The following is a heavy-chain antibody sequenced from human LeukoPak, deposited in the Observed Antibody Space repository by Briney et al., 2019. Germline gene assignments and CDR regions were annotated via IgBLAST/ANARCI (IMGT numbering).Heavy chain of an antibody. Sequence: GGSLRLSCAASGFTFDDYAMHWVRQAPGKGLEWVSGISRNSGSIVYADSVKGRFTISRDNAKKSLYLQTNSLRDEDTAFYYCVKDNGYFFDYWGQGTLVTVSS. CDR2: ISRNSGSI. CDR3: VKDNGYFFDY. D-gene: IGHD3-9*01. CDR1: GFTFDDYA. J-gene: IGHJ4*02. V-gene: IGHV3-9*01.